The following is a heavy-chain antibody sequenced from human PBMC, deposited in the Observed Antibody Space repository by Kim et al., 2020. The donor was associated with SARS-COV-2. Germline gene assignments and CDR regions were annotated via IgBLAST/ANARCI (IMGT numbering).Heavy chain of an antibody. V-gene: IGHV3-7*01. D-gene: IGHD6-19*01. J-gene: IGHJ3*02. CDR2: IKQDGNQK. CDR1: GFTFSSYW. Sequence: GGSLRLSCAASGFTFSSYWMTWVRQAPGKGLEWVANIKQDGNQKYYVDSVKGRFTISRDNAKNSLYLQMNSLRAEDTAMYYCAREGDLYSSGKDAFDIWGQGTMVTLSS. CDR3: AREGDLYSSGKDAFDI.